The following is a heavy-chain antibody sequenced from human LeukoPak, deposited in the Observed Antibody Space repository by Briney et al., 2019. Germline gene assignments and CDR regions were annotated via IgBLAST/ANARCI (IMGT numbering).Heavy chain of an antibody. Sequence: SETLSLTCTVSGGSISSYYWSWIRQPPGKGLEWIGYIYYSGSTNYNPSLKSRVTISVDTSKNQLSLKLSSVTAADTAVYYCARHDSSGYYPEYFQHWGQGTLVTVSS. D-gene: IGHD3-22*01. CDR1: GGSISSYY. V-gene: IGHV4-59*08. CDR3: ARHDSSGYYPEYFQH. CDR2: IYYSGST. J-gene: IGHJ1*01.